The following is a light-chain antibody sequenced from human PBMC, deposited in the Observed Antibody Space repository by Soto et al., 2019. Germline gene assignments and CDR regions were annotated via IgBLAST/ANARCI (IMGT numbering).Light chain of an antibody. CDR3: QQYNNWPPGT. CDR1: QSVRTN. Sequence: EIVMTQSPATLSVSPGERATLSCRASQSVRTNLAWYQQKPGQAPRPLIYGASTSATGIPARFSGSGSGTEFTLTISSLQSEDFAVYYCQQYNNWPPGTFGPGTKVDIK. CDR2: GAS. V-gene: IGKV3-15*01. J-gene: IGKJ3*01.